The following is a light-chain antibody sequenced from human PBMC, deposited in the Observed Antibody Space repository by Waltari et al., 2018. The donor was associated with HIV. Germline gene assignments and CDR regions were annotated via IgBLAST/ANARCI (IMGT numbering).Light chain of an antibody. Sequence: EIVLTPSPATLSLSPGDTATLSYRARPSVSSYCAWYQQKPGQAPRLLIYDASNRATGIPARFSGSGSGTDFTLTISSLEPEDFAVYYCQQRSNWPPALTFGGGTKVEIK. CDR1: PSVSSY. CDR2: DAS. CDR3: QQRSNWPPALT. V-gene: IGKV3-11*01. J-gene: IGKJ4*01.